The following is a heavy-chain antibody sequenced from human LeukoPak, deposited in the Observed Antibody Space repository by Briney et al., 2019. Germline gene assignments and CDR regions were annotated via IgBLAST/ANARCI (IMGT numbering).Heavy chain of an antibody. CDR2: ISSSGSTI. V-gene: IGHV3-11*04. CDR3: ARVGSIAAAGTVDY. D-gene: IGHD6-13*01. CDR1: GFIFSDYY. Sequence: PGGSLRLSCTASGFIFSDYYINWVRQAPGKGLEWVSYISSSGSTIYYADSVKGRFTISRDNAKNSLYLQMNSLRAEDTAVYYCARVGSIAAAGTVDYWGQGTLVTVSS. J-gene: IGHJ4*02.